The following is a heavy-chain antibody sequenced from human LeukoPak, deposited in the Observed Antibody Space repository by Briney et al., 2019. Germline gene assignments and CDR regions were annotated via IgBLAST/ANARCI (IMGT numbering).Heavy chain of an antibody. J-gene: IGHJ4*02. D-gene: IGHD3-16*01. CDR3: VRAYDVRSYGYGY. Sequence: GGSLRLSCAASGFSFSGYNMNWVRQAPGKGLEWIAYISDSSSTMYYAESVKGRFTISRDNAKNSLYLQMNSLRDEDTALYHCVRAYDVRSYGYGYWGQGTQVTVSS. V-gene: IGHV3-48*02. CDR2: ISDSSSTM. CDR1: GFSFSGYN.